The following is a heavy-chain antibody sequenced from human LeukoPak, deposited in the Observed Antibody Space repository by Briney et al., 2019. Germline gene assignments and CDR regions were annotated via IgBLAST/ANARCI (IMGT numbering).Heavy chain of an antibody. D-gene: IGHD3-9*01. CDR2: IWFDGSNK. J-gene: IGHJ4*02. CDR1: GISISSYG. V-gene: IGHV3-33*01. CDR3: AREGGGFCSCFDCPGIDD. Sequence: GESLRLSCVASGISISSYGMHWVRQAPGKGLDWVAGIWFDGSNKYYADSVKGRCTISRDNSKNTLYLEMIGLRAEDSAIYYCAREGGGFCSCFDCPGIDDWGRGTLVTVST.